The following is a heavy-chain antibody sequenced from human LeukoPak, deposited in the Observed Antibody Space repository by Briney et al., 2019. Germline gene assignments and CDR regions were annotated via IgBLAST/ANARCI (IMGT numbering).Heavy chain of an antibody. V-gene: IGHV3-23*01. CDR1: GFTFSSYA. D-gene: IGHD5-12*01. J-gene: IGHJ1*01. CDR3: AKASLPYSFQH. Sequence: GVSLRLSCAASGFTFSSYAMSWVRQAPGKGLEWVSAISGSGGSTYYADSVKGRFTISRDNSKNTLYLQMNSLRAEDTAVYYCAKASLPYSFQHWGQGTLVTVSS. CDR2: ISGSGGST.